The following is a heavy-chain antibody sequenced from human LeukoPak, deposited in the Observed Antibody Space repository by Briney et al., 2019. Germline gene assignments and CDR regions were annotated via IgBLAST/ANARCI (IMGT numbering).Heavy chain of an antibody. CDR3: AKDKYSSTSIDR. Sequence: GGSLRLSCTASGFTFSSNGMHWVRQAPGKGLEWVAHLWNDGSNKGYGASVKGRFTISRDNSKNTLYLQMNSLRAEDTAIYYCAKDKYSSTSIDRWGQGTLVTVSS. V-gene: IGHV3-30*02. J-gene: IGHJ5*02. CDR1: GFTFSSNG. CDR2: LWNDGSNK. D-gene: IGHD6-13*01.